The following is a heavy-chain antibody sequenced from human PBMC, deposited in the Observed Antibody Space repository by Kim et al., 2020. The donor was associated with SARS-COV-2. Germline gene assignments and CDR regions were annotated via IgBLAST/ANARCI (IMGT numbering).Heavy chain of an antibody. CDR3: AREVRNCGGDCYPDY. D-gene: IGHD2-21*02. Sequence: ASVKVSCKASGYTFTSYYMHWVRQAPGQGLEWMGIINPSGGSTSYAQKFQGRVTMTRDTSTSTVYMELSSLRSEDTAVYYCAREVRNCGGDCYPDYWGQGTLVTVSS. CDR2: INPSGGST. V-gene: IGHV1-46*01. J-gene: IGHJ4*02. CDR1: GYTFTSYY.